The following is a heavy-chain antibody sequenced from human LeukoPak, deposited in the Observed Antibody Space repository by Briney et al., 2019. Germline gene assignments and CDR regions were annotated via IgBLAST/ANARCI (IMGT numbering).Heavy chain of an antibody. J-gene: IGHJ1*01. V-gene: IGHV4-4*09. CDR3: ARSDYNWNHRAEYFQH. Sequence: SETLSLTCTVSGGSISSYYWSWIRQPPGKGLEWIGYIYTSGSTNYNPSLKIRVTISVDTSKNQFSLKLSSVTAADTAVYYCARSDYNWNHRAEYFQHWGQGTLVTVSS. CDR1: GGSISSYY. CDR2: IYTSGST. D-gene: IGHD1-14*01.